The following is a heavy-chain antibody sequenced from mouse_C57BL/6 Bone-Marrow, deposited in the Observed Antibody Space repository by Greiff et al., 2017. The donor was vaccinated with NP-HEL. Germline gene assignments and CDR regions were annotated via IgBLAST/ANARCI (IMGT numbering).Heavy chain of an antibody. V-gene: IGHV1-9*01. Sequence: VQRVESGAELMKPGASVKLSCKATGYTFTGYWIEWVKQRPGHGLEWIGEILPGSGSTNYTEKFKGKATFTADTSSNTAYMQLSSLTTEDSAIYYCARGPLYGGYQYYFDYWGQGTTLTVSS. CDR3: ARGPLYGGYQYYFDY. D-gene: IGHD2-3*01. CDR1: GYTFTGYW. CDR2: ILPGSGST. J-gene: IGHJ2*01.